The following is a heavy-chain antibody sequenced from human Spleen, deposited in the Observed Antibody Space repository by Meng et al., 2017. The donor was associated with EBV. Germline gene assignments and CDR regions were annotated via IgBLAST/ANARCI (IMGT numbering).Heavy chain of an antibody. J-gene: IGHJ5*01. CDR1: GFTFVSYF. CDR2: INPRSGGT. Sequence: QVQLVQSGAEVRYPGASVKVSCKASGFTFVSYFMHWVRQAPGHGLEWMGRINPRSGGTNYAQKFQGRVTMTRDTSITTAYMDLSRLRSDDTAVYFCVRDTAMVNWLEFWGRGTLVTVFS. D-gene: IGHD5-18*01. CDR3: VRDTAMVNWLEF. V-gene: IGHV1-2*06.